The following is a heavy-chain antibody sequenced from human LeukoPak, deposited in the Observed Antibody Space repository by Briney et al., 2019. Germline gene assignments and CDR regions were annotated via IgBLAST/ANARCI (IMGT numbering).Heavy chain of an antibody. CDR2: IYHSGST. Sequence: PSETLSLTCAVSGYSISSGYYWGWIRQPPGKGLEWIGSIYHSGSTYYNPSLKSRVTISVDTSKNQFSLKLSSVTAADTAVYYCARVRTQFSNAFDIWGQGTMVTVSS. D-gene: IGHD1-14*01. CDR3: ARVRTQFSNAFDI. J-gene: IGHJ3*02. V-gene: IGHV4-38-2*01. CDR1: GYSISSGYY.